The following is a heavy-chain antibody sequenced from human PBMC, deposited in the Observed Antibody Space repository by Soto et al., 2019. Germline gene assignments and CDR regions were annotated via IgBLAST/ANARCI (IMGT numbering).Heavy chain of an antibody. CDR2: IYGNDDK. J-gene: IGHJ3*01. CDR3: THRQSATFDL. V-gene: IGHV2-5*01. CDR1: GFSLDTSAVA. Sequence: QITLKESGPTLVKPTQTLTLTCTFSGFSLDTSAVAVGWIRQPPGKGLEWLALIYGNDDKTYSPSLRSRLTITKDTSKNQVVLTMTNMGPVDAATYYCTHRQSATFDLWGQGAMVTISS.